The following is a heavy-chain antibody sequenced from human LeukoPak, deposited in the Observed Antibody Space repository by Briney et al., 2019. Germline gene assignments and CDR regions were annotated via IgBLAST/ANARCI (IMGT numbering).Heavy chain of an antibody. V-gene: IGHV4-39*01. CDR1: GGSISSYY. D-gene: IGHD3-10*01. J-gene: IGHJ4*02. CDR2: IYYSGST. CDR3: ARRGEGYYYGSGSYYNGGYFDY. Sequence: PSETLSLTCTVSGGSISSYYWGWIRQPPGKGLEWIGSIYYSGSTYYNPSLKSRVTISVDTSKNQFSLKLSSVTAADTAVYYCARRGEGYYYGSGSYYNGGYFDYWGQGTLVTVSS.